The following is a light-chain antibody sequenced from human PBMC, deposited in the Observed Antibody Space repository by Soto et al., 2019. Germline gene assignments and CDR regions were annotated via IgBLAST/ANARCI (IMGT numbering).Light chain of an antibody. CDR3: QQYHSFPRT. Sequence: VIWMTQSPSLLSASTGDRVTISCRVSQGISSSLAWYQQKPGKAPELLIYAASTLQSGVPSRFSGSGSGTDFTLTISCLQSEDFATYYCQQYHSFPRTFDQGTKVEIK. J-gene: IGKJ1*01. CDR2: AAS. CDR1: QGISSS. V-gene: IGKV1D-8*01.